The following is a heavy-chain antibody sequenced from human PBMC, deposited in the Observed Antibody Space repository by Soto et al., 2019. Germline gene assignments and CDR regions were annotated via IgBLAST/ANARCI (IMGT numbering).Heavy chain of an antibody. Sequence: QVQLVESGGGVVQPGRSLRLSCAASGFTFSSYGMHWVRQAPGKGLEWVAVISYDGSNKYYADSVKGRFTISRDNSKNTLYLQMNSLRAEDTAVYYCAKERSRRIAAVNLAFDYWGQGTLVTVSS. D-gene: IGHD6-13*01. CDR3: AKERSRRIAAVNLAFDY. CDR1: GFTFSSYG. CDR2: ISYDGSNK. V-gene: IGHV3-30*18. J-gene: IGHJ4*02.